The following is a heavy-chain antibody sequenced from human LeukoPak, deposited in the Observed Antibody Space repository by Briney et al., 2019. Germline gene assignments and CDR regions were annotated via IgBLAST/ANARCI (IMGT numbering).Heavy chain of an antibody. D-gene: IGHD5-24*01. J-gene: IGHJ3*02. V-gene: IGHV5-51*01. Sequence: GESLKISCKGSGYSFTSYWSGWVRQMPGQGLEWMGSIYPGDSDTKYSPSFTGQVTISADKSINTSYLQWSSLTASDTAMYYCARVEMATGGKQDAFDIWGQGTMVTVSS. CDR3: ARVEMATGGKQDAFDI. CDR1: GYSFTSYW. CDR2: IYPGDSDT.